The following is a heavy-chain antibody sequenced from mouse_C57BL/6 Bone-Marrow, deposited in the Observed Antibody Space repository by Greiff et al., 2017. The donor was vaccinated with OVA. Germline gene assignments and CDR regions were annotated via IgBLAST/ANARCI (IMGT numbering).Heavy chain of an antibody. CDR3: ARRDSSGYGWFAY. J-gene: IGHJ3*01. D-gene: IGHD3-2*02. V-gene: IGHV1-66*01. CDR1: GYSFTSYY. CDR2: IYPGSGNT. Sequence: QVQLQQSGPELVKPGASVKISCKASGYSFTSYYIHWVKQRPGQGLEWIGWIYPGSGNTKYNEKFKGKATLTADTSSSTAYMQLSSLTSEDSAVYYCARRDSSGYGWFAYWGQGTLVTVSA.